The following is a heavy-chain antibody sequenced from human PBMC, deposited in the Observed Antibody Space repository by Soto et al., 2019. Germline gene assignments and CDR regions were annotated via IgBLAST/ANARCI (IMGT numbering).Heavy chain of an antibody. V-gene: IGHV4-39*01. CDR2: IYYSGST. D-gene: IGHD2-2*01. Sequence: QLQLQESGPGLVKPSETLSLTCTVSGGSISSSSYYWGWIRQPPGKGLEWIGSIYYSGSTYYNPSLKSRVTISVDTSKNQFSLKLSSVTAADTAVYYCARPIYCSSTSCYRFDYWGQGTLVTVSS. CDR3: ARPIYCSSTSCYRFDY. J-gene: IGHJ4*02. CDR1: GGSISSSSYY.